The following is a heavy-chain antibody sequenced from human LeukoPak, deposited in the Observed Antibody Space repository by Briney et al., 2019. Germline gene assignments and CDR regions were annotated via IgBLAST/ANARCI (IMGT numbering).Heavy chain of an antibody. V-gene: IGHV3-30*02. CDR1: GFTFSSYG. Sequence: GGSLRLSCAASGFTFSSYGMHWVRQAPGKGLEWVAFIRYDGSNKYYADSVKGRFTISRDNSKNTLYLQMNSLRAEDTAVYYCAKGGGFDGDWFDPWGQGTLVTVSS. CDR2: IRYDGSNK. J-gene: IGHJ5*02. D-gene: IGHD3-10*01. CDR3: AKGGGFDGDWFDP.